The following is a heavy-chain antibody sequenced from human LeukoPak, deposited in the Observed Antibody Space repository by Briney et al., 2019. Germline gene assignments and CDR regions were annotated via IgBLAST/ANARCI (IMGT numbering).Heavy chain of an antibody. CDR3: VLRGWRSVGWFDP. D-gene: IGHD6-19*01. J-gene: IGHJ5*02. CDR1: GYSFTSYW. Sequence: GESLKVSCKGSGYSFTSYWIGWVRQMPGKGLEWMGIIYPGASDTRYSPSFQGQVTISADKSISTAYLQWSSLKASDTAMYYCVLRGWRSVGWFDPWGQGTLVTVSS. CDR2: IYPGASDT. V-gene: IGHV5-51*01.